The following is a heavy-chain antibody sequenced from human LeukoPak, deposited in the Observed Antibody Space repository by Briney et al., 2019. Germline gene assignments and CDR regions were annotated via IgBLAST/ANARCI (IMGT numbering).Heavy chain of an antibody. D-gene: IGHD2-15*01. Sequence: SETLSLTCAVYGGSFSGYYWSWIRQPPGKGLEWIGEINHSGSTNYNPSLKSRVTISVDTSKNQFSLKLSFVTAADTAVYYCARGRKPWAHGRYFDYWGQGTLVTVSS. CDR2: INHSGST. V-gene: IGHV4-34*01. CDR1: GGSFSGYY. J-gene: IGHJ4*02. CDR3: ARGRKPWAHGRYFDY.